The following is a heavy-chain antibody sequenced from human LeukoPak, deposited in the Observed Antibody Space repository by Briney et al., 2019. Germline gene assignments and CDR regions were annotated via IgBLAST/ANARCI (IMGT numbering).Heavy chain of an antibody. CDR3: TTGLWTSLDY. Sequence: GGSLRLSCAVSGFTFNNAWMSWVRQAPGKGLEWVGRIKSKTDGGTTDYAAPVKGRFTISRDDSKNTLCLQMNSLKPEDTAVYSCTTGLWTSLDYWGQGTLVTVSS. CDR1: GFTFNNAW. CDR2: IKSKTDGGTT. V-gene: IGHV3-15*01. D-gene: IGHD3-16*01. J-gene: IGHJ4*02.